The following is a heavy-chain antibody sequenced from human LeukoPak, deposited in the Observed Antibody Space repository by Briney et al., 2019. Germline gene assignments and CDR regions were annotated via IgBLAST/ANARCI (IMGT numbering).Heavy chain of an antibody. J-gene: IGHJ5*02. CDR2: INPSGGST. CDR3: ARARIAAPNWFDP. V-gene: IGHV1-46*01. CDR1: EYTFTSYY. Sequence: GASAKVSCKASEYTFTSYYMHWVRQAPGQGLEWMGIINPSGGSTSYAQKFQGRVTMTRDTSTSTVYMELSSLRSEDTAVYYCARARIAAPNWFDPWGQGTLVTVSS. D-gene: IGHD6-13*01.